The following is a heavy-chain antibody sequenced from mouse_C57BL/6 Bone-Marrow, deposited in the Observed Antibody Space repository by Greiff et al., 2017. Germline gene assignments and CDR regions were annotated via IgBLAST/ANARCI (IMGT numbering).Heavy chain of an antibody. J-gene: IGHJ1*03. Sequence: DVMLVESGGGLVTPGGSLKLSCAASGFTFSDSGMHWVRQAPEKGLEWVAYISSGSSTIYYADTVKGRFTISRDNAKNTLFLQMTSLRSEDTAMYYCARPRVYWYFDVWGTGTTVTVSS. V-gene: IGHV5-17*01. CDR1: GFTFSDSG. CDR2: ISSGSSTI. CDR3: ARPRVYWYFDV.